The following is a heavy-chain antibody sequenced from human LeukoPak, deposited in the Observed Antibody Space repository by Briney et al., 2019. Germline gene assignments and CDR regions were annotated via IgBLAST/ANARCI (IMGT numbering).Heavy chain of an antibody. CDR3: AKVAGYSRNHFDY. V-gene: IGHV3-23*01. CDR2: ISGSGGST. D-gene: IGHD6-13*01. J-gene: IGHJ4*02. CDR1: GFIFSSYW. Sequence: GGSLRLSCAVSGFIFSSYWMNWVRQAPGKGLEWVSAISGSGGSTYYADSVKGRFTISRDNSKNTLYLQMNSLRAEDTAVYYCAKVAGYSRNHFDYWGQGTLVTVSS.